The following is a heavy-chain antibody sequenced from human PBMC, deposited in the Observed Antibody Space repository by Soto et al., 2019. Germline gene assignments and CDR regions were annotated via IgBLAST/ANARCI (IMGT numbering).Heavy chain of an antibody. CDR3: ARWGTTGTLREESYYYGMDV. J-gene: IGHJ6*02. V-gene: IGHV4-30-4*01. CDR2: IYYSGST. D-gene: IGHD1-1*01. Sequence: SETLSLTCTVSGGSISSGDYYWSWIRQPPGKGLEWIGYIYYSGSTYYNPSLKSRVTISVDTSKNQFSLKLSSVTAADTAVYYCARWGTTGTLREESYYYGMDVWGQGTTVAVSS. CDR1: GGSISSGDYY.